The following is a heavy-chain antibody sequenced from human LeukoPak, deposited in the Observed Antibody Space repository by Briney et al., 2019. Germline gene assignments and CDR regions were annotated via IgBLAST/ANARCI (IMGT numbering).Heavy chain of an antibody. V-gene: IGHV4-34*01. D-gene: IGHD3-22*01. CDR1: GGASSNYY. CDR2: INHSGST. CDR3: ARGGNGYNLDY. Sequence: SETLSLTCAVYGGASSNYYWSWIRQSPGKGLEWIGEINHSGSTNYNPSLKSRVTISVDTSKNQFSLKLSSVTAADTAVYYCARGGNGYNLDYWGQGTLVTVSS. J-gene: IGHJ4*02.